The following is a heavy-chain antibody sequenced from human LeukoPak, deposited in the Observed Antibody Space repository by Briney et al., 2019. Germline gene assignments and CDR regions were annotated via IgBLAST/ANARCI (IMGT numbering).Heavy chain of an antibody. Sequence: RGSLRLSCAASGFTFGSYSMNWVRQAPGKGLEWVSSISSNSSYIYYADSVKGRFTISRDNAKNSLYLQMNSLRAEDTAVYYCARGYGAFDYWGQGTLVTVSS. CDR1: GFTFGSYS. V-gene: IGHV3-21*01. D-gene: IGHD4-17*01. CDR2: ISSNSSYI. J-gene: IGHJ4*02. CDR3: ARGYGAFDY.